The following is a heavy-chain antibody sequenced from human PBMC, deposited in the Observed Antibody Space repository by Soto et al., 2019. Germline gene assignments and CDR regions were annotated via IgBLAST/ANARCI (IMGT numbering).Heavy chain of an antibody. Sequence: SETLSLTCAVSGGSISSSNWWSWVRQPPGKGLEWIGEIYHSGSTNYNPSLKSRVTISVDKSKNQFSLKLSSVTAADTAVYYCARYLSYDILTGVNAFDIWGQGTMVTVSS. J-gene: IGHJ3*02. V-gene: IGHV4-4*02. CDR3: ARYLSYDILTGVNAFDI. CDR1: GGSISSSNW. CDR2: IYHSGST. D-gene: IGHD3-9*01.